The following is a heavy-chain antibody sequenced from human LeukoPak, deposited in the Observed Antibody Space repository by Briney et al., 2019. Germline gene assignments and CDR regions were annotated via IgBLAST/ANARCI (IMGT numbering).Heavy chain of an antibody. CDR2: IYYTGTT. Sequence: PSETLSLTCTVSGGSMRSYHWSWMRQSPGRGLEWIGHIYYTGTTKYNPSLTSRVIISLDTSKNQFSLRLSSVTAADTAVYYCARDLGYSYFDYWGQGTLVTVSS. D-gene: IGHD5-18*01. V-gene: IGHV4-59*12. CDR1: GGSMRSYH. CDR3: ARDLGYSYFDY. J-gene: IGHJ4*02.